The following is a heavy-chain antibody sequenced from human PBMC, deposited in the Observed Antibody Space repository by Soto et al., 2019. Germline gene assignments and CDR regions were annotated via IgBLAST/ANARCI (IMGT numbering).Heavy chain of an antibody. Sequence: QVQLQESGPGLVKPSETLSLTCTVSGGSISSYYWSWIRQPPGKGLEWIGYIYYSGSTNYNPSLKSRVXXSXDXXKNQFSLKLSSVTAADTAVYYCARASYGRTGVFDYWGQGTLVTVSS. CDR2: IYYSGST. D-gene: IGHD5-18*01. J-gene: IGHJ4*02. CDR1: GGSISSYY. V-gene: IGHV4-59*01. CDR3: ARASYGRTGVFDY.